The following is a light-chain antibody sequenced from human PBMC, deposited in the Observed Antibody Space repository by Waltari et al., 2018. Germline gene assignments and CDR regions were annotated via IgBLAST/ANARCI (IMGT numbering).Light chain of an antibody. J-gene: IGKJ4*02. Sequence: DIVMTQSPLSLPVTPGEPASISCRSSQSLLHSTGYNSLDWYLQKPGQSPQLLIYLGSNRASGVPERFSGSSSGTTATLTLSGAQVEDEGDYYCYSTDSSDTHRVFGGGT. V-gene: IGKV2-28*01. CDR2: LGS. CDR3: YSTDSSDTHRV. CDR1: QSLLHSTGYNS.